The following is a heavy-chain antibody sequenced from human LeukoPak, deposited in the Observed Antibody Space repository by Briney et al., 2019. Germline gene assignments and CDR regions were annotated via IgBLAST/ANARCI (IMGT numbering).Heavy chain of an antibody. Sequence: GGSLRLACAASGFTFSNYFMSWVRQAPGKGLEWVANINQDGGEEYYVDSVKGRFTVSRDNPKNSLYLQMSSLRAEDTAVYYCARTKIPIVIDSWGQGTLVTVSS. J-gene: IGHJ4*02. CDR2: INQDGGEE. D-gene: IGHD2-15*01. CDR1: GFTFSNYF. CDR3: ARTKIPIVIDS. V-gene: IGHV3-7*01.